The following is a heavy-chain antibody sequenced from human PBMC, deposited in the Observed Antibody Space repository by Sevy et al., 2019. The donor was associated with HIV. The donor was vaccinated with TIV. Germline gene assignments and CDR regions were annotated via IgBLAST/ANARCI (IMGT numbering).Heavy chain of an antibody. J-gene: IGHJ4*02. CDR3: ARRYFDL. CDR2: IRQDGNEI. CDR1: GFTFDNYW. Sequence: GESLKISCVASGFTFDNYWMQWVRQAPGKGLEWVANIRQDGNEIYYADSVKGRFNISRDNAKESLYLQMSNLRVEDTAIYYCARRYFDLWGQGILVTVSS. V-gene: IGHV3-7*01.